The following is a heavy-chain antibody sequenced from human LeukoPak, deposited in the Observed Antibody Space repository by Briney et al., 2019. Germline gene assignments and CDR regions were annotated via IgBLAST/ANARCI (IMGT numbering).Heavy chain of an antibody. CDR2: INPNNGDT. Sequence: ASVKVSCKASGYTFTGDYVHWVRRAPGQGLEWMAWINPNNGDTNSAQKFQGRVTITRGTSISTVYMELSRLTSDDTAVYYCAREASGSYYSFFLDYWGQGTLVAVSS. J-gene: IGHJ4*02. CDR3: AREASGSYYSFFLDY. V-gene: IGHV1-2*02. D-gene: IGHD3-10*01. CDR1: GYTFTGDY.